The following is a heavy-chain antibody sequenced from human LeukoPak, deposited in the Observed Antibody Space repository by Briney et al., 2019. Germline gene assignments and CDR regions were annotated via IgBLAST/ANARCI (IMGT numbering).Heavy chain of an antibody. D-gene: IGHD3-22*01. J-gene: IGHJ4*02. CDR2: VYSGGST. Sequence: GSLRLSCAASGFNVITNYMSWVRQAPGKGLEWVSVVYSGGSTFYADPVKGRFTISRDNSKNTLYLQMNSLTAEDTAMYYCARLANPSGYWDWGQGTLVTVSS. CDR1: GFNVITNY. V-gene: IGHV3-53*01. CDR3: ARLANPSGYWD.